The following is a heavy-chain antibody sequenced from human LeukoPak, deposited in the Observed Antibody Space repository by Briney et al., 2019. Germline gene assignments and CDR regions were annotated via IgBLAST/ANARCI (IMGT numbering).Heavy chain of an antibody. Sequence: GGSLRLSCAASGITFSRSAMHWVRQAPGKGLEWVAIISYDGTNKYYLDSVKGRFTISRDNSKNTLYLQMDSLRAEDTAVYYCAKVPHYGGNSPYFDSWGQGTLVTVSS. CDR1: GITFSRSA. CDR3: AKVPHYGGNSPYFDS. CDR2: ISYDGTNK. D-gene: IGHD4-23*01. J-gene: IGHJ4*02. V-gene: IGHV3-30*04.